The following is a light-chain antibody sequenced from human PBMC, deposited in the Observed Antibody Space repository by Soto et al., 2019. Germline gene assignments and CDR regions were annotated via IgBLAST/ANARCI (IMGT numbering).Light chain of an antibody. Sequence: EIVLTQSPATLSLSPGERATLSCRASQSVSSYLAWYQQKPGQAPRLLIYDASNRATGIPARFSGSGSGTDFTLTISSLEPEGFGVYYCQQYNNWPRATFGGGTKVDIK. J-gene: IGKJ4*01. CDR2: DAS. CDR1: QSVSSY. CDR3: QQYNNWPRAT. V-gene: IGKV3-11*01.